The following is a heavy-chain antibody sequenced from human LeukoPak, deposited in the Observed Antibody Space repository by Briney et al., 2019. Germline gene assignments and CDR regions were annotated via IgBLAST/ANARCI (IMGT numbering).Heavy chain of an antibody. CDR3: ARYTSSGWYSKYYFDY. V-gene: IGHV4-39*01. Sequence: SETLSLTCTVSGGSISSGGYYWGWIRQPPGKGLEWIGSIYYSGSTYYNPSLKSRVTISVDTSKNQFSLKLSSVTAADTAVYYCARYTSSGWYSKYYFDYWGQGTLVTVSS. D-gene: IGHD6-19*01. CDR1: GGSISSGGYY. J-gene: IGHJ4*02. CDR2: IYYSGST.